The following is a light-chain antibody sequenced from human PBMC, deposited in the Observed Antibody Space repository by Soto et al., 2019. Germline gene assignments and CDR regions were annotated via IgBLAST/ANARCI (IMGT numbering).Light chain of an antibody. J-gene: IGKJ1*01. CDR1: QAISSW. CDR3: QQYNSYWT. V-gene: IGKV1-5*03. CDR2: KAS. Sequence: DIQMTQSPSTLSASVGDRVTITCRASQAISSWLAWYQQKPGKAPKLLIHKASSLQSGVSSRFSGSASGTEFTLTISGLQPDDFATYYCQQYNSYWTFGQGTKVEIK.